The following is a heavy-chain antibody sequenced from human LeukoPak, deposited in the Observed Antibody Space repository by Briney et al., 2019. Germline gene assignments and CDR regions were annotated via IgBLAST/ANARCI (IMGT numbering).Heavy chain of an antibody. CDR3: ARSNYYEGSRESDY. V-gene: IGHV3-7*03. CDR1: GFTFSSYW. J-gene: IGHJ4*02. CDR2: IKQDGSEK. D-gene: IGHD3-22*01. Sequence: GGSLRLSCEASGFTFSSYWMSWVRQAPGKGLEWVANIKQDGSEKYYVDSVKGRFTISRDNAKNSLYLQMNSLRGEDTAVYYCARSNYYEGSRESDYWGQGTLVTVSS.